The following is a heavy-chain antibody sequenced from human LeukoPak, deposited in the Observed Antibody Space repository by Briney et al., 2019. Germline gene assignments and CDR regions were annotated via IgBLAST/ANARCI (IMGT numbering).Heavy chain of an antibody. D-gene: IGHD6-13*01. CDR1: GYTLTGYY. CDR3: ARDPRYSSSWYIWYFDL. CDR2: INPNSGGT. V-gene: IGHV1-2*02. Sequence: ASVKVSCKASGYTLTGYYMHWVRQAPGQGLGWMGWINPNSGGTNYAQKFQGRVTMTRDTSITTAYMELSSLRSDDTAVYYCARDPRYSSSWYIWYFDLWGCGTLVTVSS. J-gene: IGHJ2*01.